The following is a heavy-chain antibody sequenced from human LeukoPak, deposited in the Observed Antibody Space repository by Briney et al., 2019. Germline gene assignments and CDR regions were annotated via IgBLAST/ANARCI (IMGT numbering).Heavy chain of an antibody. Sequence: SETLSLTCTVSGGSISSSSYYWGWIRQPPGKGLEWIGSIYYSGSTYYNPSLKSRVTISVDTSKNQFSLKLSSVTAADTAVYYCARLSSYGAYCGGDCYSFFDYWGQGTLVIVSS. CDR1: GGSISSSSYY. V-gene: IGHV4-39*01. CDR3: ARLSSYGAYCGGDCYSFFDY. J-gene: IGHJ4*02. CDR2: IYYSGST. D-gene: IGHD2-21*02.